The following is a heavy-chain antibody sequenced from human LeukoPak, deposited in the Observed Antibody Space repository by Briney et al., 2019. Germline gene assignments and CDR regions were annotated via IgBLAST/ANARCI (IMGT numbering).Heavy chain of an antibody. CDR2: MNSDGSST. Sequence: GGSLRLSCAASGFTFSSYWMHWVRQAPGKGLVWVSRMNSDGSSTSYADSVKGRFTISRDNAKNTLYLQMNSLRAEDTAVYYCARGPGVEYYYDSSGSFDYWGQGTLVTVSS. CDR1: GFTFSSYW. J-gene: IGHJ4*02. CDR3: ARGPGVEYYYDSSGSFDY. D-gene: IGHD3-22*01. V-gene: IGHV3-74*01.